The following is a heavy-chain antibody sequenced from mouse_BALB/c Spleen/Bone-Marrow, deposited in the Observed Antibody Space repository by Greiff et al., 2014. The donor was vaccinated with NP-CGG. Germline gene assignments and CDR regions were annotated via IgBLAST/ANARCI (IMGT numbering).Heavy chain of an antibody. CDR2: ISPGDGNT. CDR3: ARGGDYRYFDY. D-gene: IGHD2-4*01. J-gene: IGHJ2*01. CDR1: GYTFTSYC. Sequence: QVQLQQSGPELVKPGASVKISCKASGYTFTSYCINWVKQRPGQGLEWIGWISPGDGNTNYNEKFKGKATVTADKSSSTSYMQLSSVTSENSAVYCCARGGDYRYFDYWGQGTTLTVSS. V-gene: IGHV1S56*01.